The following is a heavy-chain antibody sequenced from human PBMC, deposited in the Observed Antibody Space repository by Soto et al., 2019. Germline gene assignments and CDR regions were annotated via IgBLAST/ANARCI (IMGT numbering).Heavy chain of an antibody. CDR2: FSAYNGNT. D-gene: IGHD3-22*01. CDR3: ARDRPSTYYEDSSGYYYEGYFDY. CDR1: GYTFTRYG. Sequence: EASVKVSCKASGYTFTRYGISWVRQAPGQGLEWMGWFSAYNGNTNYAEKVQGRVTMTTDTPTSTAYMELGSLRSDDTAVYYCARDRPSTYYEDSSGYYYEGYFDYWGQGTRVTVAS. V-gene: IGHV1-18*01. J-gene: IGHJ4*02.